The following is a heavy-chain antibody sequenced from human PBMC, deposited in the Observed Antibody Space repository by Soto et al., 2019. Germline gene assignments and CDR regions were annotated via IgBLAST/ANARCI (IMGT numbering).Heavy chain of an antibody. CDR3: ARHGSGENYFDY. Sequence: QVQLVQSGAEVKKPGASLRVSCKASGYTFTSYGISWVRQATGQGLEWMGWIGASSGNTNYAPNLPCRVTMTTDTSTSSAYVELRSLRADDTAVYYGARHGSGENYFDYRCRGTLFTVSS. D-gene: IGHD3-10*01. J-gene: IGHJ4*02. CDR2: IGASSGNT. V-gene: IGHV1-18*04. CDR1: GYTFTSYG.